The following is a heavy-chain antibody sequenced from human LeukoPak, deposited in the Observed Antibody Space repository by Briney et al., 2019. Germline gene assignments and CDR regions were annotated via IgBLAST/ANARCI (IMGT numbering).Heavy chain of an antibody. J-gene: IGHJ4*02. Sequence: PGRSLRLSCAASGFTFSSYGMHWVRQAPGKGLEWVAVISYDGSNKYYADSVKGRFTISRDSPKNTLYLQMNSLRAEDTAVYYCAKDDYSNYGYFDYWGQGTLVTVSS. CDR1: GFTFSSYG. V-gene: IGHV3-30*18. D-gene: IGHD4-11*01. CDR2: ISYDGSNK. CDR3: AKDDYSNYGYFDY.